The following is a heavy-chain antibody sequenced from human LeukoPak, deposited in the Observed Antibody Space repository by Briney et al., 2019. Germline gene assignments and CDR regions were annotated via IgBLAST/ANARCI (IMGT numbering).Heavy chain of an antibody. CDR2: IGGSGSNP. V-gene: IGHV3-23*01. J-gene: IGHJ3*01. CDR1: GFTFSTFA. CDR3: GRDPNGDYVGAFEF. D-gene: IGHD4-17*01. Sequence: GGSLRLSCVASGFTFSTFAMTWVRQAPGKGLEWVSSIGGSGSNPNYADSVRGRFTTSRDNSKSTLYLQMNRLTAEDTAVYYCGRDPNGDYVGAFEFWGQGTLVSVS.